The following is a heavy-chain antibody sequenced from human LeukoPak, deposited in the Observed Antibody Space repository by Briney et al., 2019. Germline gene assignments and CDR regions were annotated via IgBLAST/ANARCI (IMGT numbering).Heavy chain of an antibody. CDR1: GYSISSGYY. D-gene: IGHD1/OR15-1a*01. Sequence: ASETLSLTCAVSGYSISSGYYWGWIRQPPGKGLEWIGSIYHSGSTYYNPSLKSRVPISVDTSKNQFSLKLSSVTAADTAVYYCARITEYKKNNRFGYHYYYMDVWGKGTTVTVSS. CDR3: ARITEYKKNNRFGYHYYYMDV. CDR2: IYHSGST. V-gene: IGHV4-38-2*01. J-gene: IGHJ6*03.